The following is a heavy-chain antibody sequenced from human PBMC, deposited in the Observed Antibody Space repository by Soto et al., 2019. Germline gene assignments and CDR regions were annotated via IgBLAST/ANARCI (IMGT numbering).Heavy chain of an antibody. J-gene: IGHJ4*02. CDR2: IYPGDSDT. CDR3: ARQTKNYGDYSDY. D-gene: IGHD4-17*01. Sequence: PEESLKISCKGSGYSFTSYWIGWVRQMPGKGLEWMGIIYPGDSDTRYSPSFQGQVTISADKSISTAYLQWSSLKASDTAMYYCARQTKNYGDYSDYWGQGTLVIHSS. V-gene: IGHV5-51*01. CDR1: GYSFTSYW.